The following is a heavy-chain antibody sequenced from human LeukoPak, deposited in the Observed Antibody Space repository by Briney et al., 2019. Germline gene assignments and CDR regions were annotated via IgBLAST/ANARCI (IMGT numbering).Heavy chain of an antibody. J-gene: IGHJ4*02. CDR1: GYSISSGYY. Sequence: SETLSLTCAVSGYSISSGYYWGWIRQPPGKGLEWIGSIYHSGSTYYNPSLKSRVTISVDTSKNQFSLKLSSVTAADTAVYYCARVTCYDSSGYRSYFDYWGQGTLVTVSS. CDR3: ARVTCYDSSGYRSYFDY. CDR2: IYHSGST. D-gene: IGHD3-22*01. V-gene: IGHV4-38-2*01.